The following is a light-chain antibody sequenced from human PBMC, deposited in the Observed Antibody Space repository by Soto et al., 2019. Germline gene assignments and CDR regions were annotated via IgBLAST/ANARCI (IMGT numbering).Light chain of an antibody. CDR3: SAWDDNIYGPV. CDR1: SSDIGSNP. CDR2: RDN. Sequence: QSVLTQPPSASGTPGQRVAISCSGGSSDIGSNPVNWYLHLPGAAPKLLIYRDNQRPSGVPDRFSGTKSGTSASLTISGLLSEEEDDYFCSAWDDNIYGPVFGGGTKLTVL. J-gene: IGLJ2*01. V-gene: IGLV1-44*01.